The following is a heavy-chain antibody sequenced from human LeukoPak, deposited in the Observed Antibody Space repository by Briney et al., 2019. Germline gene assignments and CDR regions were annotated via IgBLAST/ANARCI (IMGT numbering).Heavy chain of an antibody. J-gene: IGHJ4*02. V-gene: IGHV3-33*01. CDR3: ARGGYDLWSGYRIDY. CDR2: IWYDGSNK. D-gene: IGHD3-3*01. CDR1: GFTFNSYG. Sequence: QPGGSLRLSCAASGFTFNSYGMHWVRQGPGKGLEWVAVIWYDGSNKYYADSVKGRFTISSDNSMNTLFLQMNSLRAEDTAVYYCARGGYDLWSGYRIDYWGQGTLVTVSS.